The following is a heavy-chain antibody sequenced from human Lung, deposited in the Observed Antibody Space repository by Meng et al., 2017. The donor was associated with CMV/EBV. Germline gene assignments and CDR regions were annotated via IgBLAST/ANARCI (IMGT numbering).Heavy chain of an antibody. CDR2: ISWSGGST. CDR3: ARDDSSAYCLFDY. CDR1: GFTFDDYG. Sequence: GESXKISCAASGFTFDDYGMSWVRQAPGKGLEWVSGISWSGGSTGYADSVKGRFTISRDNAKNSLYLQMNSLRAEDTALYHCARDDSSAYCLFDYWGQGTLDTVSS. V-gene: IGHV3-20*01. J-gene: IGHJ4*02. D-gene: IGHD3-22*01.